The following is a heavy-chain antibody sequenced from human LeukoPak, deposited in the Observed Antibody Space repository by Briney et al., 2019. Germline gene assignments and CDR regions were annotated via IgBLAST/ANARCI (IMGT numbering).Heavy chain of an antibody. V-gene: IGHV4-4*07. CDR2: IFASGRV. CDR3: ATGATSPIPGAATYTDF. J-gene: IGHJ4*02. CDR1: GGSMSSHY. Sequence: SETLSLTCTVSGGSMSSHYLSWIRQPAGKGLEWIGRIFASGRVNYSPPLMSRVTMSLDMSKNQVSLKLTSVTAADTAIYYCATGATSPIPGAATYTDFWGQGTLVTVSS. D-gene: IGHD1-26*01.